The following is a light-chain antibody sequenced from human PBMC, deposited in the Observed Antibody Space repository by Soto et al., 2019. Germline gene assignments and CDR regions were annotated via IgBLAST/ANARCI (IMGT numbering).Light chain of an antibody. J-gene: IGKJ3*01. Sequence: EIVMTQSPVTLSVSPGERATLSCRASQSVTSSYLAWYQQKPGQAPRLLMYAASSRATGVPDRFSASGSGTDFTLTISRLEPEDFAVYYCQQYGRSPFTFGPGTKVDIK. CDR3: QQYGRSPFT. V-gene: IGKV3-20*01. CDR1: QSVTSSY. CDR2: AAS.